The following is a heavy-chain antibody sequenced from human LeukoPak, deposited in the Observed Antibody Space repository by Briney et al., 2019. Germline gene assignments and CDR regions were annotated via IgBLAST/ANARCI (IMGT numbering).Heavy chain of an antibody. CDR3: ARHSKYYYDSSGSYVGYFQH. V-gene: IGHV4-59*08. Sequence: PSETLSLTCTVSGVSISSYFWSWIRQPPGKGLEWIGYIYYSGSTNYNPSLKSRVTISVDTSKNQFSLKLSSVTAADTAVYYCARHSKYYYDSSGSYVGYFQHWGQGTLVTVSS. CDR2: IYYSGST. CDR1: GVSISSYF. J-gene: IGHJ1*01. D-gene: IGHD3-22*01.